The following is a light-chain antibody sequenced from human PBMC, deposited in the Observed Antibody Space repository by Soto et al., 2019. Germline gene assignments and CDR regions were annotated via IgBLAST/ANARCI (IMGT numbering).Light chain of an antibody. CDR1: QSISSY. J-gene: IGKJ2*02. Sequence: DIQMTQSPSSLSASVGDRVTITCRAIQSISSYLNWYQQKPGKAPKLLIYAASSLQSGVPSRFSGSGSGTDFTLTISSLQPEDFATYYCQQSYSTWTFGQGTKLEIK. CDR3: QQSYSTWT. V-gene: IGKV1-39*01. CDR2: AAS.